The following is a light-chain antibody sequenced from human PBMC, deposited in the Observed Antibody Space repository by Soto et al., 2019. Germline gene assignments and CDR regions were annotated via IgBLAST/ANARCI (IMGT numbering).Light chain of an antibody. CDR1: QSISNF. Sequence: DIQMTQSPSSLSASVGDRVTITCRASQSISNFLNWYQQKPGKAPKLLIYAASSLQSGVPARFSGGGSGTDFTLTISSPQPEDFATYYCQQSYSTPLTFGGGTKVEIK. V-gene: IGKV1-39*01. CDR2: AAS. J-gene: IGKJ4*01. CDR3: QQSYSTPLT.